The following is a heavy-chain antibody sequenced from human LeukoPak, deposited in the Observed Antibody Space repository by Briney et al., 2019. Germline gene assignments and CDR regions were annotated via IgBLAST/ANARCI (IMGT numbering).Heavy chain of an antibody. Sequence: SQTLSLTCTVSAGSISNGGYYWSWIRQPPGKGLEWIGYIYFSGITHYNPSHKSRVTISGDTSKNQFSVQMNSVTAADTAVYYCARAKTGVVDGETHWRYFDLWGRGTLVSVSS. CDR1: AGSISNGGYY. V-gene: IGHV4-30-4*08. D-gene: IGHD7-27*01. J-gene: IGHJ2*01. CDR2: IYFSGIT. CDR3: ARAKTGVVDGETHWRYFDL.